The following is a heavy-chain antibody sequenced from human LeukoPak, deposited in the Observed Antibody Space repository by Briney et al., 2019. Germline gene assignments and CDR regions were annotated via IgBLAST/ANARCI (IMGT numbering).Heavy chain of an antibody. Sequence: SETLSLTCAVYGGSFSGYYWIWSRQPPGKGLEWIGEINHSGSTNYNPSLKSRVTISVDTSKHQFSLKLSSVTAADTAVYYCAGGLDYYDSSGNQLPALGLWGQGTLVTVSS. CDR2: INHSGST. D-gene: IGHD3-22*01. V-gene: IGHV4-34*01. CDR1: GGSFSGYY. CDR3: AGGLDYYDSSGNQLPALGL. J-gene: IGHJ4*02.